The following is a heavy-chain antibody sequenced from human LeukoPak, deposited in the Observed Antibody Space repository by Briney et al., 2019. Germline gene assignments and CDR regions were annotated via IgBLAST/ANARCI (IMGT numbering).Heavy chain of an antibody. J-gene: IGHJ4*02. V-gene: IGHV3-23*01. Sequence: GGSLRLSCAASGFTFSSYAMSWVRQAPGKGLEWVSAISGSGGSTYYADSVKGRFTISRDNSKNTLYLQMNSLRAEDTAVYYCAKGTRSIAAAGTRFDYRGQGTLVTVSS. CDR3: AKGTRSIAAAGTRFDY. CDR1: GFTFSSYA. CDR2: ISGSGGST. D-gene: IGHD6-13*01.